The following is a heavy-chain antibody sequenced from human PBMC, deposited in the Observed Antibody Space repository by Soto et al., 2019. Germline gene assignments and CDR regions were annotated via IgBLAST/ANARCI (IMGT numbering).Heavy chain of an antibody. CDR1: GGTFSSYA. CDR2: IIPIFGTA. J-gene: IGHJ5*02. CDR3: ASRGYDILTGYYNNWFDP. Sequence: SVKVSCKASGGTFSSYAISWVRQAPGQGLEWMGGIIPIFGTANYAQKFQGRVTITADKSTSTAYMELSSLRSEDTAVYYCASRGYDILTGYYNNWFDPWGQGTLVTVSS. D-gene: IGHD3-9*01. V-gene: IGHV1-69*06.